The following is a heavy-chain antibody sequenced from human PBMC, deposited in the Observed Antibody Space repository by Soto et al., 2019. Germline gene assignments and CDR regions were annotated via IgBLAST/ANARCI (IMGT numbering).Heavy chain of an antibody. CDR1: GGTFSSYA. CDR2: IIPIFGTA. Sequence: QVQLVQSGAEVKKPGSSVKVSCKASGGTFSSYAISWVRQAPGQGLEWMGGIIPIFGTANYAQKFQGRVTITAHESTSTAYMELSSLRSEDTAVYYCARGSYYDISYYYSGMDVWGQGTTVTVSS. V-gene: IGHV1-69*01. J-gene: IGHJ6*02. CDR3: ARGSYYDISYYYSGMDV. D-gene: IGHD3-9*01.